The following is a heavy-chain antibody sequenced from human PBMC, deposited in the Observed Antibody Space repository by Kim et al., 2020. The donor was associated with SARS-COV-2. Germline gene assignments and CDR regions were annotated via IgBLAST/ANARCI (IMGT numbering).Heavy chain of an antibody. CDR3: ARAGVVVTAIRRSPYNWFDP. J-gene: IGHJ5*02. Sequence: ASVKVSCKASGYTFTSYGISWVRQAPGQGLEWMGWISAYNGNTNYAQKLQGRVTMTTDTSTSTAYMELRSLRSDDTAVYYCARAGVVVTAIRRSPYNWFDPWGQGTLVTVSS. D-gene: IGHD2-21*02. V-gene: IGHV1-18*01. CDR2: ISAYNGNT. CDR1: GYTFTSYG.